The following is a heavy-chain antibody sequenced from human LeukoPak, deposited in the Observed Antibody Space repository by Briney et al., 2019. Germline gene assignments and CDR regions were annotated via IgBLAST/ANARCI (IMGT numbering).Heavy chain of an antibody. CDR1: GISLSGFE. V-gene: IGHV3-48*03. CDR2: ISASGSTT. J-gene: IGHJ4*02. CDR3: ARVPSPTDGSGSHDTDF. D-gene: IGHD3-10*01. Sequence: GGSLRLSCVASGISLSGFEMNWVRQAPGKAPEWASHISASGSTTFHADSVKGRFTISRDDATNSLYLQMNSVRAEDTAIYSCARVPSPTDGSGSHDTDFWGQGTLVTVSS.